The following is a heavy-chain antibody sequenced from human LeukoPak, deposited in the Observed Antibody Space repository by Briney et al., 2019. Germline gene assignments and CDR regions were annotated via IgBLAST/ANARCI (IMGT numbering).Heavy chain of an antibody. Sequence: SETPSLTCTVSGGSISSGDYYWSWIRQPPGKGLEWIGYIYYSGSTYYNPSLKSRVTISVDTSKNQFSLKLSSVTAADTAVYYCAASHIVVVTAFDIWGQGTMVTVSS. J-gene: IGHJ3*02. CDR1: GGSISSGDYY. CDR3: AASHIVVVTAFDI. CDR2: IYYSGST. V-gene: IGHV4-30-4*01. D-gene: IGHD2-21*02.